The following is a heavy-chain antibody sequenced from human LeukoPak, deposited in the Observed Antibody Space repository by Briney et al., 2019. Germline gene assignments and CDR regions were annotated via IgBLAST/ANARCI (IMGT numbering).Heavy chain of an antibody. V-gene: IGHV4-59*08. Sequence: SETLSLTCTVSGGSISGYYWTWIRQPPGKGLEWIGYIYSSGSTNYNPPLKSRVTISVDTSKNQFPLRLSSVTAADTAVYYCARHRYTSSSSYFDFWGQGTLVTVSS. CDR1: GGSISGYY. CDR2: IYSSGST. J-gene: IGHJ4*02. D-gene: IGHD6-6*01. CDR3: ARHRYTSSSSYFDF.